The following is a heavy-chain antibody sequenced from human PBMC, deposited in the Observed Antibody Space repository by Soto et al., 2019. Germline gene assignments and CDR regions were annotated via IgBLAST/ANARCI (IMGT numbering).Heavy chain of an antibody. Sequence: SVKVSCKASGGTFSSYAISWVRQAPGQGLEWMGGIIPIFGTANYAQKFQGRVTITADESTSTAYMELSCLKSEDTAVYYCARVFIEYDSIGHQTLNYLGQVTLVTVSS. J-gene: IGHJ4*02. CDR1: GGTFSSYA. CDR2: IIPIFGTA. D-gene: IGHD3-22*01. CDR3: ARVFIEYDSIGHQTLNY. V-gene: IGHV1-69*13.